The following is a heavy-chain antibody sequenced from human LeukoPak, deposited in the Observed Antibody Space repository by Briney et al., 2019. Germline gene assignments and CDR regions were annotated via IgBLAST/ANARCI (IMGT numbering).Heavy chain of an antibody. CDR1: LYTFINYD. CDR2: MNPKSGST. CDR3: ARGPRDYDESIRYNWFDP. J-gene: IGHJ5*02. Sequence: ASVKVSCKASLYTFINYDINWVRHATGQGLEWMGWMNPKSGSTGYAQKFQGRVTMTRATSISTAYMELSSLRSENTAVYYCARGPRDYDESIRYNWFDPWGQGTLVTVSS. V-gene: IGHV1-8*01. D-gene: IGHD4-17*01.